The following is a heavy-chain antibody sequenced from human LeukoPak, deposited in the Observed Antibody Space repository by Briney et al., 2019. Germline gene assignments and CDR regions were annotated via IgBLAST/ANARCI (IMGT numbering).Heavy chain of an antibody. CDR2: IIPIFGTP. J-gene: IGHJ4*02. D-gene: IGHD3-22*01. Sequence: ASVTVSFKASGGTFIRYAISWVRQAPGQGLAWMGRIIPIFGTPNYAQKFQGRVTISADKSTNTAYMEVTSLRSEDTAVYYCARGDYYDSSGLFDYWGQGTLVTVSS. V-gene: IGHV1-69*06. CDR1: GGTFIRYA. CDR3: ARGDYYDSSGLFDY.